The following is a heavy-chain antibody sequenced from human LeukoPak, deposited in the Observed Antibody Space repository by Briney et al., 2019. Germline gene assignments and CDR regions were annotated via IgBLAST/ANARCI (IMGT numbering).Heavy chain of an antibody. CDR3: ARHKQNTAPYYFDY. D-gene: IGHD5-18*01. V-gene: IGHV4-39*01. CDR2: IYYSGST. CDR1: GGSISSSSYY. Sequence: PSETLSLTCTVSGGSISSSSYYWGWIRQPPGKGLEWIGSIYYSGSTYYNPSLKSRVTISVDTSKNQFSLKLSSVTAADTAVYCCARHKQNTAPYYFDYWGQGTLVTVSS. J-gene: IGHJ4*02.